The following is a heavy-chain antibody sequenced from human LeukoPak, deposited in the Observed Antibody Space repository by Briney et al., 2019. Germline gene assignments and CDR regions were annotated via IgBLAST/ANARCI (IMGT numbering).Heavy chain of an antibody. CDR2: ISGSGGST. Sequence: GGSLRLSCAASGFTFSSYAMSWVRQAPGKGLEWVSAISGSGGSTYYADSVKGRFTISRDNSKNTLYLQMNSLRAEDTAVYYCAKDLIVVTPSNYYYGMDVWGQGTTVTVSS. D-gene: IGHD4-23*01. V-gene: IGHV3-23*01. J-gene: IGHJ6*02. CDR1: GFTFSSYA. CDR3: AKDLIVVTPSNYYYGMDV.